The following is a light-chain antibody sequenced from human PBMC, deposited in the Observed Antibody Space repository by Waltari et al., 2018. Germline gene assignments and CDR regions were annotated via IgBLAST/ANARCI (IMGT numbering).Light chain of an antibody. V-gene: IGLV2-23*01. CDR3: CSYAGSSTWV. J-gene: IGLJ3*02. CDR1: NSDVGSYTF. Sequence: QSALTQPASVSGSPGQSITLSCTGTNSDVGSYTFVSWFQQHRGKAPKLIIYDGRKRPSGISNRFSGSKSGNTASLTISGLQAGDETDYYCCSYAGSSTWVFGGGTKLTVL. CDR2: DGR.